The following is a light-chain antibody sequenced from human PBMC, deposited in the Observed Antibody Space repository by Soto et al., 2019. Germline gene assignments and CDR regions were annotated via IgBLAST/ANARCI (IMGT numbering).Light chain of an antibody. CDR2: AAS. CDR1: QGIRSY. J-gene: IGKJ4*01. V-gene: IGKV1-8*01. CDR3: QQYYSYPLT. Sequence: IRMTQSPSSFSASTGDRVTITCRASQGIRSYLAWYQQKPGKAPKLLIYAASTLQSGVPSRFSGSGSGTDFTLTISCLQSEDFATYYCQQYYSYPLTFGGGTKVEIK.